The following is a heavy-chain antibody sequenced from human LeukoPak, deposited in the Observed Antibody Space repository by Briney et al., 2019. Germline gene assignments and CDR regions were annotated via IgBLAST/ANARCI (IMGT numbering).Heavy chain of an antibody. J-gene: IGHJ4*02. V-gene: IGHV3-74*01. D-gene: IGHD6-19*01. Sequence: GGSLRLSCAASGFTFSSYWMHWVRQAPGKGLVWVSSINSDGSSTVHADSVKGRFTISRDNAKNTLYLQMNSLRAEDTAVYYCAREVYSSGWSSFDYWGQGTLVTVSS. CDR3: AREVYSSGWSSFDY. CDR2: INSDGSST. CDR1: GFTFSSYW.